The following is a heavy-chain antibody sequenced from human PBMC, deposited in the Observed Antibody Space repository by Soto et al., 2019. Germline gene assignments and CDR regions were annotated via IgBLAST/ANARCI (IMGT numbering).Heavy chain of an antibody. Sequence: SETLSLTCTVSGGSISSDYWSWIRQPPGKGLEWIGYIYYSGSTNYNPSLKSRVTISVDTSKNQFSLKLSSVTAADTAVYYCARGQIFDDWGQGTLVTVSS. J-gene: IGHJ4*02. V-gene: IGHV4-59*01. CDR3: ARGQIFDD. CDR2: IYYSGST. CDR1: GGSISSDY.